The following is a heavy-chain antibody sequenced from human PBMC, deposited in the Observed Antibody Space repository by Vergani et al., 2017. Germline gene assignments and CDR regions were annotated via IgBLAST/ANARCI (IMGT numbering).Heavy chain of an antibody. CDR3: ARHPAGDDAFDI. V-gene: IGHV4-38-2*02. J-gene: IGHJ3*02. CDR1: GYSISSGYY. Sequence: QVQLQESGPGLVKPSETLSLTCTVSGYSISSGYYWGWIRQPPGKGLEWIGSIYHSGSTYYNPSLKSRVTISVDTSKNQFSLKLSSVTAADTAVYYCARHPAGDDAFDIWGQGTMVTVSS. D-gene: IGHD3-16*01. CDR2: IYHSGST.